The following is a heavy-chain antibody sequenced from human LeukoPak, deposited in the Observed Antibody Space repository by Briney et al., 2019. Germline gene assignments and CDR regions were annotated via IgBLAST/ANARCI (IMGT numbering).Heavy chain of an antibody. Sequence: PGGSLGLSCAASGFTFSSYAMSWVRQAPGKGLEWVAVIWVDGSNKYYADSVKGRFTISRDNSKNTLYLQMNILRAEDTAVYYCAKDTSIAYGDYVLEIDYWGQGTMVTVS. CDR3: AKDTSIAYGDYVLEIDY. CDR1: GFTFSSYA. J-gene: IGHJ4*02. V-gene: IGHV3-33*06. CDR2: IWVDGSNK. D-gene: IGHD4-17*01.